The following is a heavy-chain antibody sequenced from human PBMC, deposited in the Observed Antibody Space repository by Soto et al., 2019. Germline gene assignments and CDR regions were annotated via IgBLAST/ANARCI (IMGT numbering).Heavy chain of an antibody. CDR3: ARPYCSGGSCNPYYFDY. J-gene: IGHJ4*02. CDR1: GFTFSSYG. V-gene: IGHV3-33*01. Sequence: GGSLRLSCAASGFTFSSYGMHWVRQAPGKGLEWVAVIWYDGSNKYYADSVKGRFTISRDNSKNTLYLQMNSLRAEDTAVYYCARPYCSGGSCNPYYFDYWGQGTLVTVSS. CDR2: IWYDGSNK. D-gene: IGHD2-15*01.